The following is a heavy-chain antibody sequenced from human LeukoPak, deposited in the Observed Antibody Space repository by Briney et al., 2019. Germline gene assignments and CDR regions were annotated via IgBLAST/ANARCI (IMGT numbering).Heavy chain of an antibody. J-gene: IGHJ4*02. V-gene: IGHV1-18*01. CDR3: ARVEWHTAMVTGELDY. CDR1: GYTFTSYG. CDR2: ISAYSGNT. D-gene: IGHD5-18*01. Sequence: ASVKVSCKASGYTFTSYGISWVRQAPGQGLEWMGWISAYSGNTKYAQTLQGRVTMTTDTSTSTAYMELRSLRSDDTSVYYCARVEWHTAMVTGELDYWGQGTLVTVSS.